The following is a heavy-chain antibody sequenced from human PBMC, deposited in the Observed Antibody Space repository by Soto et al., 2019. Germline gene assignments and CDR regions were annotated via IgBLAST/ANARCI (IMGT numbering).Heavy chain of an antibody. J-gene: IGHJ3*02. CDR1: GFTVSSNY. V-gene: IGHV3-53*01. CDR3: ARDQTRLDAFDI. Sequence: GGSLRLSCAASGFTVSSNYMSWVRQAPGKGLEWVSVIYSGGSTYYADSVKGRFTISRDNSKNTLYLQMNSLRAEDTAVYYCARDQTRLDAFDIWGQGTMVTVSS. CDR2: IYSGGST.